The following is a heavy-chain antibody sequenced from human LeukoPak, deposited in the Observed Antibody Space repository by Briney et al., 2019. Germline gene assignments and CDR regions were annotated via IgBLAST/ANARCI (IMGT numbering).Heavy chain of an antibody. V-gene: IGHV1-18*01. Sequence: GASVKVSCKTYGYTFTSHGISWVRQAPGQGLEWIGWISAFNGETHYAQNLQGRVTMTTDTSTSTAYMELRSLRFDDTAVYYCARDPSNTSGRYTYFDYWGQGTLVTVSS. CDR3: ARDPSNTSGRYTYFDY. J-gene: IGHJ4*02. D-gene: IGHD3-16*02. CDR1: GYTFTSHG. CDR2: ISAFNGET.